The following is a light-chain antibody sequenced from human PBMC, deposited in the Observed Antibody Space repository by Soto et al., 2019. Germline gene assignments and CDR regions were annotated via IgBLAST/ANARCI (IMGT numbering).Light chain of an antibody. V-gene: IGKV2-28*01. CDR1: QSLLHSNVYNY. CDR2: LGS. CDR3: MQALQTPRT. J-gene: IGKJ4*01. Sequence: DIVMTQSPLSLPVTPGEPASISCRSSQSLLHSNVYNYLDWYLQKPGQSPQLLIYLGSNRASGGPDRFSGSGSGTDFTLKISRVEAEDVGVYYCMQALQTPRTFGGGTKVEIK.